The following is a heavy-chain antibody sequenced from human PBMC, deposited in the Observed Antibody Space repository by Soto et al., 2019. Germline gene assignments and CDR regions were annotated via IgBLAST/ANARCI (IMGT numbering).Heavy chain of an antibody. CDR2: MNPNSGNT. D-gene: IGHD3-9*01. CDR3: ARGIKGRGPDKYYFDY. CDR1: GYTFTSYD. Sequence: ASVKVSCKASGYTFTSYDINWVRQATGQGLEWMGWMNPNSGNTGYAQKFQGRVTMTRNTSISTAYMELSSLRSEDTAVYYCARGIKGRGPDKYYFDYWGQGTLVTVSS. V-gene: IGHV1-8*01. J-gene: IGHJ4*02.